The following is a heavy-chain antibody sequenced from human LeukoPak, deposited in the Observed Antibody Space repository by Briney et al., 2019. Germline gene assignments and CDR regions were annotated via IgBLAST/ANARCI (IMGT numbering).Heavy chain of an antibody. CDR2: IYYSGST. Sequence: PSQTLSLTCTVSGGSISSGGYYWSWIRQHPGKGLEWIGYIYYSGSTYYNPSLKSRVTISVDTSKNQFSLKLSSVTAADTAVYYCARAPNFCSSTSCYYYYYGMDVWGRGTTVTVSS. D-gene: IGHD2-2*01. V-gene: IGHV4-31*03. CDR1: GGSISSGGYY. J-gene: IGHJ6*02. CDR3: ARAPNFCSSTSCYYYYYGMDV.